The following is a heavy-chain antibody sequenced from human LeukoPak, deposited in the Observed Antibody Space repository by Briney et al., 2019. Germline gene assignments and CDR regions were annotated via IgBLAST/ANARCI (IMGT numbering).Heavy chain of an antibody. CDR3: ARDRAGGYEDY. CDR1: GFTFSSYW. J-gene: IGHJ4*02. CDR2: IKQDGSEK. Sequence: PGGSLRVSCAASGFTFSSYWMSWVRQAPGKGLEWVANIKQDGSEKYYVDSVKGRFTISRDNAKNSLYLQMNSLRAEDTAVYYCARDRAGGYEDYWGQGTLVTVSS. D-gene: IGHD3-16*01. V-gene: IGHV3-7*01.